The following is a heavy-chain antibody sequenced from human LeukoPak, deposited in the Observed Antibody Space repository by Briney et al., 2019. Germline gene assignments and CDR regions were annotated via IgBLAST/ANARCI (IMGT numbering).Heavy chain of an antibody. J-gene: IGHJ3*02. V-gene: IGHV3-23*01. CDR1: GFTFSSYA. Sequence: GGSLRLSCAASGFTFSSYAMSWVRQAPGKGLEWVSAISGSGGNTYYADSVKGRFTISRDNSKNTLYPQMNSLRAEDTAVYYCAKELADYYDSSGYPGKGAFDIWGQGTMVTVSS. D-gene: IGHD3-22*01. CDR3: AKELADYYDSSGYPGKGAFDI. CDR2: ISGSGGNT.